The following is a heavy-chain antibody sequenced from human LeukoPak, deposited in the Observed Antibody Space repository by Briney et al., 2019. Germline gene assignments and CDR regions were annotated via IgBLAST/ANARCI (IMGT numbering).Heavy chain of an antibody. CDR1: GGSISSGKYY. V-gene: IGHV4-31*02. J-gene: IGHJ3*02. Sequence: PSQTLSLTCSVSGGSISSGKYYWNWIRHHPGKGLGWFGSIYYTGTTHYNPSLKRRCSISLDKSKNQFSLKLSTVTAADTAVYSCARLHYSAGNSGALDIWGQGTMVTVSS. CDR2: IYYTGTT. CDR3: ARLHYSAGNSGALDI. D-gene: IGHD2-15*01.